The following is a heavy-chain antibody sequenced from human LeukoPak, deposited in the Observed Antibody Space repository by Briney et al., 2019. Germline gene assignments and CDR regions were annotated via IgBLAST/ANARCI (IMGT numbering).Heavy chain of an antibody. CDR1: GFTFSRHG. V-gene: IGHV3-33*01. D-gene: IGHD3-10*01. J-gene: IGHJ4*02. Sequence: GGSLRLSCAASGFTFSRHGMHWVRQAPGKGLEWLAIIWYDGSNKHYSDSVKGRFTISRDNSKSSLYLQMNSLRAEDTAVYYCRGTYYYGSGIDGDYFDYWGQGTLVTVSS. CDR2: IWYDGSNK. CDR3: RGTYYYGSGIDGDYFDY.